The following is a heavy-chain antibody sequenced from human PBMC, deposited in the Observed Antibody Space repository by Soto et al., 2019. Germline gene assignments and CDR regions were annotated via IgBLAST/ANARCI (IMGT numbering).Heavy chain of an antibody. CDR2: IYYSGTT. Sequence: PSETLSLTCTVSNCSVSSGTYSWSWVRQPPGKGLEWIGYIYYSGTTYYTPSLKSRLTMSMDRANDHFSLNLTSVTAADTAVYFCARGHYYYGMDVWGQGITVTVS. V-gene: IGHV4-30-2*01. CDR1: NCSVSSGTYS. CDR3: ARGHYYYGMDV. J-gene: IGHJ6*02.